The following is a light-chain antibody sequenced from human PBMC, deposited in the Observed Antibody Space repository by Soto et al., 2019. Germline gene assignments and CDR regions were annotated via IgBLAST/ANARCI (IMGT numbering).Light chain of an antibody. CDR2: EVS. Sequence: QSALTQPPSASGSVGQSVTISCTGTSSDVGAYNYVSWYQQHPGKAPKLMIYEVSKRPSGVPDRFSGSKSGNTASLTISSLQAEDEADYYRSSYTTSSTRVFGTGTKVTVL. V-gene: IGLV2-8*01. CDR3: SSYTTSSTRV. J-gene: IGLJ1*01. CDR1: SSDVGAYNY.